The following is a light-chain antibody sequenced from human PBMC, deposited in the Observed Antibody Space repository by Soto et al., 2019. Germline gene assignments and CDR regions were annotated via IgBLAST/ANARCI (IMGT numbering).Light chain of an antibody. CDR3: QQYNSYSLT. J-gene: IGKJ4*01. CDR2: KAS. Sequence: IQMTQYPSTLSAPVGDRVTITCRASQSISSWLAWYQQKPGKAPKLLIYKASSLESGVPSRFSGSGSGTEFTLTISSLQPDDFATYYCQQYNSYSLTFGGGTKVDIK. CDR1: QSISSW. V-gene: IGKV1-5*03.